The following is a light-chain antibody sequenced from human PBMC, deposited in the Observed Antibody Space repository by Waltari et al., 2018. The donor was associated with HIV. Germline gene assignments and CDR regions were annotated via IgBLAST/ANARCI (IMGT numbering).Light chain of an antibody. CDR1: KLGEKY. J-gene: IGLJ2*01. Sequence: SYELTQPPSVSVSPGQTGSINCSGEKLGEKYACWYQQKPGQSPVVVIYQDRKRPSGIPERISGSNSGNTATLTINGTQAMDEADYYCQAWDSSTVIFGGGTRLTVL. V-gene: IGLV3-1*01. CDR3: QAWDSSTVI. CDR2: QDR.